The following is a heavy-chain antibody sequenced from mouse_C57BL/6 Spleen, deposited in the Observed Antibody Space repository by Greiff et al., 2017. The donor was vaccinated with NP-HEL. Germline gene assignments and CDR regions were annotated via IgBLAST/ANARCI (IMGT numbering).Heavy chain of an antibody. CDR3: ARGRLGAY. Sequence: EVKLQESGPGLVKPSQSLSLTCSVTGYSITSGYYWNWIRQFPGNKLEWMGYISYDGSNNYNPSLKNRISITRDTSKNQFFLKLNSVTTEDTATYYCARGRLGAYWGQGTLVTVSA. V-gene: IGHV3-6*01. CDR1: GYSITSGYY. D-gene: IGHD2-4*01. J-gene: IGHJ3*01. CDR2: ISYDGSN.